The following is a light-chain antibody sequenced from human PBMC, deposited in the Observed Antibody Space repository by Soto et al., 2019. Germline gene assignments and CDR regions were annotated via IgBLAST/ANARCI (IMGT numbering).Light chain of an antibody. CDR3: AAWDSSLRAVV. J-gene: IGLJ2*01. CDR2: DTN. Sequence: QSVLTQPPSVSAAPGQTVTISCSGSSSNIGKNYVSWYQQLPGTAPKLLIYDTNDRPSGIPDRFSGSKSGTSATLGITGLQTGDEADYYCAAWDSSLRAVVFGGGTQLTVL. V-gene: IGLV1-51*01. CDR1: SSNIGKNY.